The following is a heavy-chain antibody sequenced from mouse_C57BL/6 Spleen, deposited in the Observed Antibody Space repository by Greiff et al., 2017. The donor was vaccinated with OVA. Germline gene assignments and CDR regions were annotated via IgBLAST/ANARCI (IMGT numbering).Heavy chain of an antibody. D-gene: IGHD1-1*01. V-gene: IGHV5-17*01. CDR2: ISSGSSTI. Sequence: EVQLQESGGGLVKPGGSLKLSCAASGFTFSDYGMHWVRQAPEKGLEWVAYISSGSSTIYYADTVKGRFTISRDNAKNTLFLQMTSLRSEDTAMYYCARGDYAYWYLDVWGTGTTVTVSS. J-gene: IGHJ1*03. CDR3: ARGDYAYWYLDV. CDR1: GFTFSDYG.